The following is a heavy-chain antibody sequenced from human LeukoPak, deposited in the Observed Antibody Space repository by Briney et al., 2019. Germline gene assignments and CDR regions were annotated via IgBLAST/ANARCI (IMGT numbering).Heavy chain of an antibody. Sequence: SETLSLTCTVSGGSISSYYWSWIRQPPGKGLEWIGYIFYSGSTYYNPSLKSRVTISVDTSKNQFSLNLTSVTAADTAVYYCARAMSIAARLQTIFDYWGQGTLVTVSS. D-gene: IGHD6-6*01. V-gene: IGHV4-59*08. J-gene: IGHJ4*02. CDR2: IFYSGST. CDR3: ARAMSIAARLQTIFDY. CDR1: GGSISSYY.